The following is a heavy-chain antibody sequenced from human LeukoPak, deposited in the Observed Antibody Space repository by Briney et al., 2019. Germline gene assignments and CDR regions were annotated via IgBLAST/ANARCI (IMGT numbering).Heavy chain of an antibody. J-gene: IGHJ5*02. V-gene: IGHV3-74*01. D-gene: IGHD2-2*01. Sequence: GGSLRLSCAASGFSFSTSWMHWFRQGSGRGLVWVSRITSDGRTTIYADSVKGRFSISRDNSKNTLFLQMDSLRAEDTAVYYCARGGTCSTTSCRGQNWFDPWGQGTLVTVSS. CDR1: GFSFSTSW. CDR2: ITSDGRTT. CDR3: ARGGTCSTTSCRGQNWFDP.